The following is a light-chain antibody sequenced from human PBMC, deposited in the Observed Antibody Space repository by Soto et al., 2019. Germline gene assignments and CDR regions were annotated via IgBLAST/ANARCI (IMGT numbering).Light chain of an antibody. CDR2: SAS. J-gene: IGKJ4*01. CDR3: QQLSRYPLT. V-gene: IGKV1-9*01. Sequence: DIQMTQSPSTLSGSVGDRVTITCLASQTISSWLAWYQQKPGKAPDLLIYSASTLQSGVPSRFSGSGSETEFSLTIRALQPEDFATYYCQQLSRYPLTFGGGTKVDIK. CDR1: QTISSW.